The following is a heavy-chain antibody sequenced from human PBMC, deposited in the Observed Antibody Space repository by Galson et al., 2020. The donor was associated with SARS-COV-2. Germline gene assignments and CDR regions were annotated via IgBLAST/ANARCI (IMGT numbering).Heavy chain of an antibody. V-gene: IGHV1-8*01. CDR1: GYTFTDYD. CDR2: MNPNSGNT. J-gene: IGHJ5*02. CDR3: ATYSGSSMRGVDP. D-gene: IGHD6-13*01. Sequence: ASVKVSCKASGYTFTDYDINWVRQATGQGLEWMGWMNPNSGNTGYAQKFQGRVTMTRDTSIDTAYMQLSSLRSEDTAVYYCATYSGSSMRGVDPWGQGTLVTVSS.